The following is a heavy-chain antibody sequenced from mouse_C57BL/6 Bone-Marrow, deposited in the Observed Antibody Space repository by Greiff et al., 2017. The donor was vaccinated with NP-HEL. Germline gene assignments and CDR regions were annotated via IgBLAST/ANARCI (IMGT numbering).Heavy chain of an antibody. Sequence: EVMLVESGGGLLKPGGSLKLSCAASGSTFRSYAMSWVRQTPEKRLEWVATISDGGSYTYYPDNVKGRFTISRGNAKNHLYLQLSHLKSEDTAMYYCARAPYYYGSDYWDQGTTLTVSS. J-gene: IGHJ2*01. D-gene: IGHD1-1*01. CDR2: ISDGGSYT. CDR1: GSTFRSYA. V-gene: IGHV5-4*03. CDR3: ARAPYYYGSDY.